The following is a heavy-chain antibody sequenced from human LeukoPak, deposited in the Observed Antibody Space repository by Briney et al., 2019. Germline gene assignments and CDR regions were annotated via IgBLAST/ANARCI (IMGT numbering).Heavy chain of an antibody. CDR3: AREDGYNNWFDP. CDR2: ISSSGSTI. CDR1: GVTFSVYY. Sequence: GGSLRLSCAASGVTFSVYYMSWIRQAPGEGLEWVSYISSSGSTIYYADSVKGRFTISRDNAKNSLYLQMNSLRAEDTAVYYCAREDGYNNWFDPWGQGTLVTVSS. D-gene: IGHD5-24*01. V-gene: IGHV3-11*01. J-gene: IGHJ5*02.